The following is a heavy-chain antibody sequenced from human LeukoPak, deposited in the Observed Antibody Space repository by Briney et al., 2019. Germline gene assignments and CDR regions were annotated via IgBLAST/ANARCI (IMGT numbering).Heavy chain of an antibody. V-gene: IGHV1-18*01. CDR3: ARLRVGATPFDY. J-gene: IGHJ4*02. Sequence: GASVKVSCKASGYTFASYGISWVRQAPGQGLEWMGWISAYNDNTKYAQNLQGRVTMTTDTSTSTAYMELRSLRSDDTAVYYCARLRVGATPFDYWGQGTLVTVSS. CDR1: GYTFASYG. D-gene: IGHD1-26*01. CDR2: ISAYNDNT.